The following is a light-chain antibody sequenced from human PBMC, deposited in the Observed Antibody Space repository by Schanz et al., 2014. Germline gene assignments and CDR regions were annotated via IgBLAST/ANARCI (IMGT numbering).Light chain of an antibody. CDR1: ESVNVN. V-gene: IGKV3-15*01. J-gene: IGKJ2*01. CDR2: GAS. Sequence: ETVMTQSPATLSVSPGDRATLSCRASESVNVNLAWYQQKPGQAPRLLIYGASTRATAFPARFSGSGSGTEFTLTISSLQSEDFAVYYCQRRSNWPYTFGQGTKLEIK. CDR3: QRRSNWPYT.